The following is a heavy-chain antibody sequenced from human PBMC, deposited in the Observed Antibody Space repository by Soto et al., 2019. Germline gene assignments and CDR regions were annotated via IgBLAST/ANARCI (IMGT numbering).Heavy chain of an antibody. CDR1: GGSISSGNYY. J-gene: IGHJ4*02. D-gene: IGHD6-13*01. V-gene: IGHV4-30-4*01. CDR3: AASTSSAFHY. Sequence: SETLSLTCTVSGGSISSGNYYWSWIRQSPGKGLEWIGYIYSTGSSYYNPSLRSRVSMSVDTSKNQFSLNLSSVTAADTAVYYCAASTSSAFHYWGQGTLVTVSS. CDR2: IYSTGSS.